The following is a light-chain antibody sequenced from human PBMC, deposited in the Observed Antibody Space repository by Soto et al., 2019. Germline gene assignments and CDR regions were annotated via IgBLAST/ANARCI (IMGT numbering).Light chain of an antibody. CDR3: EAWDDSLNSPI. CDR2: GND. V-gene: IGLV1-44*01. CDR1: RSNIGTNT. Sequence: QSVVSQPPSASGTPGQRVTLSCSGGRSNIGTNTVNWYQQLPGAAPKLLIYGNDQRPSGVPARFSGSKSGTSASLAISGLQSEDEADYYCEAWDDSLNSPIFGGGTKVTVL. J-gene: IGLJ2*01.